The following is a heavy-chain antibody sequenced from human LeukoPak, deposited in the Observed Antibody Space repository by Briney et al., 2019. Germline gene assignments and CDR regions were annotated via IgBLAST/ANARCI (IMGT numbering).Heavy chain of an antibody. CDR1: GGSISSYY. CDR3: ARESRGVDIVANNGMDV. J-gene: IGHJ6*02. D-gene: IGHD5-12*01. V-gene: IGHV4-59*12. Sequence: TSETLSLTCTVSGGSISSYYWSWIRQPPGKGLEWIAYISDIGSTNYNPSLKSRVTISLDTSKNQFSLKLSSVTAADTAVYYCARESRGVDIVANNGMDVWGQGTTVTVSS. CDR2: ISDIGST.